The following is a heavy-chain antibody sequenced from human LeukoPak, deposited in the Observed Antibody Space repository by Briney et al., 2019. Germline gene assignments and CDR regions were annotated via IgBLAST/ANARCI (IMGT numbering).Heavy chain of an antibody. CDR2: ISYDGSNK. V-gene: IGHV3-30-3*01. CDR1: GFTFSSYA. CDR3: ARDSDMTTVLPGAFDI. J-gene: IGHJ3*02. D-gene: IGHD4-4*01. Sequence: GSLRLSCAASGFTFSSYAMHWVRQAPGKGLEWVAVISYDGSNKYYADSVKGRFTISRDNSKNTLYLQMNSLRAEDTAVYYCARDSDMTTVLPGAFDIWGQGTMVTVSS.